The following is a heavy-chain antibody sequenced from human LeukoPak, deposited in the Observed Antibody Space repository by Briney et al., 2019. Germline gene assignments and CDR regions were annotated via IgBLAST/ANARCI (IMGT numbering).Heavy chain of an antibody. V-gene: IGHV3-7*01. CDR2: IKQDGSEK. J-gene: IGHJ6*02. CDR3: AREGANSYYGSGSYSEPVRYYGMDV. D-gene: IGHD3-10*01. CDR1: GFTVSSYW. Sequence: GGSLRLSCAASGFTVSSYWMNLVRQAPGKGLEWVANIKQDGSEKYYVDSVKGRFTISRDNAKNSLYLQMNSLRAEDTAVYYCAREGANSYYGSGSYSEPVRYYGMDVWGQGTTVTVSS.